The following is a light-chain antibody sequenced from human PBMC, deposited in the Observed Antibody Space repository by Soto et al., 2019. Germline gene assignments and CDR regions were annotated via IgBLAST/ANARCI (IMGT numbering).Light chain of an antibody. J-gene: IGKJ2*01. Sequence: EIVLTQSPATLSLSPGERATLSCRASQSVSSYLAWYQQKPGQAPRLLIYDASTRATGIPARFSGGGSGTDFTLTISSLEPEDFAVDYCQHRFNWPRFTFGQGTKLEIK. CDR1: QSVSSY. V-gene: IGKV3-11*01. CDR3: QHRFNWPRFT. CDR2: DAS.